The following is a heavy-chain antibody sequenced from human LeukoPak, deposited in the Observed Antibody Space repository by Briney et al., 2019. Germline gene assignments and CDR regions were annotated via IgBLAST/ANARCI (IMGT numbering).Heavy chain of an antibody. Sequence: GGSLRLSCAASGFTFSSYSMNWVRQAPGKGLEWVSYISSSSSTIYYADSVKGRFTISRDNSKNTLYLQMNSLRAEDTAVYYCARDTYYYGSGSYYNPDYWGQGTLVTVSS. CDR3: ARDTYYYGSGSYYNPDY. CDR1: GFTFSSYS. CDR2: ISSSSSTI. D-gene: IGHD3-10*01. J-gene: IGHJ4*02. V-gene: IGHV3-48*01.